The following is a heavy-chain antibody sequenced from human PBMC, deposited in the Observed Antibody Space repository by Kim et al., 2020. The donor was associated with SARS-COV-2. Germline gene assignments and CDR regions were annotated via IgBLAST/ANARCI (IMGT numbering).Heavy chain of an antibody. D-gene: IGHD3-3*01. V-gene: IGHV3-21*01. CDR1: GFTFSSYS. CDR3: ARDRNRVLRFLEWLVWGGMDV. CDR2: ISSSSSYI. J-gene: IGHJ6*02. Sequence: GGSLRLSCAASGFTFSSYSMNWVRQAPGKGLEWVSSISSSSSYIYYADSVKGRFTISRDNAKNSLYLQMNSLRAEDTAVYYCARDRNRVLRFLEWLVWGGMDVWGQGTTVTVSS.